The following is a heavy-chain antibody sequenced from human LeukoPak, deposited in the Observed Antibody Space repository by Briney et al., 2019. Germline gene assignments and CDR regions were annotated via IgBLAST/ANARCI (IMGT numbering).Heavy chain of an antibody. Sequence: PGGSLRLSCAASGFTFSDYYLSWIRQAPGKGLEWISYISRSGDTKYYADSVKGRFTISRDNAKNSLYLQMNSLRADDTAVYYCATMIRGALSHDNWGQGTLVTVSS. D-gene: IGHD3-10*01. CDR3: ATMIRGALSHDN. CDR1: GFTFSDYY. J-gene: IGHJ4*02. V-gene: IGHV3-11*01. CDR2: ISRSGDTK.